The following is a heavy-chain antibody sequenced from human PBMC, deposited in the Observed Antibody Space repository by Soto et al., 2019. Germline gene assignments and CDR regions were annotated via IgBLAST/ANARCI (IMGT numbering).Heavy chain of an antibody. J-gene: IGHJ4*02. V-gene: IGHV3-9*01. Sequence: EVHLVESGGGLVQPGRSLRLSCATSGFTFDDYAIHWVRQVPGKGLEWVSGISWNSGSIGYADSVKGRFTISRDNAKSSLYLQMNSLRGEDTALYYSAKDIYGSRSSTFDYWGQGTLVTVSS. D-gene: IGHD3-10*01. CDR2: ISWNSGSI. CDR1: GFTFDDYA. CDR3: AKDIYGSRSSTFDY.